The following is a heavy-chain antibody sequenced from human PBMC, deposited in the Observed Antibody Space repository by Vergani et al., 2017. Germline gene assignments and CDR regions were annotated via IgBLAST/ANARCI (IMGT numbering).Heavy chain of an antibody. J-gene: IGHJ6*02. D-gene: IGHD6-13*01. CDR3: AKVLSPSAGTLLIYYYYGMDV. CDR2: IRYDGSNK. CDR1: GFTFSSYG. Sequence: QVQLVESGGGVVQPGGSLRLSCAASGFTFSSYGMHWVRQAPGKGLEWVAFIRYDGSNKYYADSVKGRFTISRDNSKNTLYLQMNSLRAEDTAVYYCAKVLSPSAGTLLIYYYYGMDVWGQGTTVTVSS. V-gene: IGHV3-30*02.